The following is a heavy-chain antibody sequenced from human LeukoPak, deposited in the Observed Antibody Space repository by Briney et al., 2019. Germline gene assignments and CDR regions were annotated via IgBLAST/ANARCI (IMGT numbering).Heavy chain of an antibody. D-gene: IGHD2-2*01. CDR2: INPSGGST. CDR3: ARTYCSSTSCYPFDY. J-gene: IGHJ4*02. CDR1: GYTFTSYY. V-gene: IGHV1-46*03. Sequence: ASVKVSCKAPGYTFTSYYMHWVRQAPGQGLEWMGIINPSGGSTSYAQKFQGRVTMTRDTSTSTVYMELSSLRSEDTAVYYCARTYCSSTSCYPFDYWGQGTLVTVSS.